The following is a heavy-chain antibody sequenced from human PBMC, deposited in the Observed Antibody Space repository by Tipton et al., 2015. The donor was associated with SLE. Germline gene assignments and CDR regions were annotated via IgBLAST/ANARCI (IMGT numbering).Heavy chain of an antibody. V-gene: IGHV4-38-2*01. CDR2: INHSGST. J-gene: IGHJ6*03. CDR1: GYSISSGYY. CDR3: AGTYYYYMDV. Sequence: TLSLTCAVSGYSISSGYYWGWIRQPPGKGLEWIGEINHSGSTNYNPSLKSRVTISVDKSKNQFSLKLSSMTAADTAVYYCAGTYYYYMDVWGKGTTVTVSS.